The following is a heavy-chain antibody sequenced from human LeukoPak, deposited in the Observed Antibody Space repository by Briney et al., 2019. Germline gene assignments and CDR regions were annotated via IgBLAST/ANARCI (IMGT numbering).Heavy chain of an antibody. CDR1: GFPFSSYG. CDR2: IWSVGGAE. J-gene: IGHJ4*02. V-gene: IGHV3-33*06. Sequence: GGSLRLSCVASGFPFSSYGMHWVRQAPGKGLEWVAVIWSVGGAEYYADSVKGRFTISRDNSKNMLFLQMNSLRAEDTAVYYCAKEGFDSWGQGTLVTVSS. CDR3: AKEGFDS.